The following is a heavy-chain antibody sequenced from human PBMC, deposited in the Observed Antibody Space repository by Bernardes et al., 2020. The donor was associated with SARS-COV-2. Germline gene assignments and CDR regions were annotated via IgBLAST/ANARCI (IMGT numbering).Heavy chain of an antibody. J-gene: IGHJ6*02. V-gene: IGHV3-7*01. Sequence: GSMRLSYAASGFTFTIYWMTWVRQAPGKGLEWVAIIKEDGSKKYYVDSVKGRFTISRDNAKNSLYLQMSSLRVEDTAVYYCAIDHSSSSSNFYYYYGMDVWGQGTTVTVSS. CDR2: IKEDGSKK. CDR3: AIDHSSSSSNFYYYYGMDV. D-gene: IGHD6-6*01. CDR1: GFTFTIYW.